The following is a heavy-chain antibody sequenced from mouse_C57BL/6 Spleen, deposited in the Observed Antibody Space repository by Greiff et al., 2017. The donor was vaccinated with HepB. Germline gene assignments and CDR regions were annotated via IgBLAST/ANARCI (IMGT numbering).Heavy chain of an antibody. J-gene: IGHJ1*03. D-gene: IGHD2-2*01. V-gene: IGHV1-69*01. CDR2: IDPSDSYT. Sequence: QVQLQQPGAELVMPGASVKLSCKASGYTSTSYWMHWVKQRPGQGLEWIGEIDPSDSYTNYNQKFKGKSTLTVDKSSSTAYMQLSSLTSEDSAVYYCARRDYGYDYFDVWGTGTTVTVSS. CDR3: ARRDYGYDYFDV. CDR1: GYTSTSYW.